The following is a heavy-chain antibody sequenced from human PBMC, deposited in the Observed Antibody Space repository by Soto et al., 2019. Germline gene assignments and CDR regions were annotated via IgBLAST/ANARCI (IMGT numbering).Heavy chain of an antibody. CDR1: GGSITGYY. D-gene: IGHD3-9*01. CDR3: ARLGLTGPHVQHQHYALDV. Sequence: SETLSLTCTVSGGSITGYYWSWIRQPPGKGLEFIGYIYHSGATEYTPSLKSRVTISVDKSENQFSLQMRSVSAADTAMYFYARLGLTGPHVQHQHYALDVWGPGATVTVSS. J-gene: IGHJ6*02. V-gene: IGHV4-59*03. CDR2: IYHSGAT.